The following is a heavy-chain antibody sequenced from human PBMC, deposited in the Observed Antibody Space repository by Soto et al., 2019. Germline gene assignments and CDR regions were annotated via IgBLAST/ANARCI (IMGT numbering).Heavy chain of an antibody. V-gene: IGHV1-69*02. J-gene: IGHJ3*02. D-gene: IGHD6-19*01. CDR2: IIPILGIA. Sequence: SVKVSCEASGGTFSSHTISWVRQAPGQGLEWMGRIIPILGIANYAQKFQGRVTITADKSTSTAYMELSSLRSEDTAVYYCAMSSAPRVAFDIWGQGTMVTVSS. CDR3: AMSSAPRVAFDI. CDR1: GGTFSSHT.